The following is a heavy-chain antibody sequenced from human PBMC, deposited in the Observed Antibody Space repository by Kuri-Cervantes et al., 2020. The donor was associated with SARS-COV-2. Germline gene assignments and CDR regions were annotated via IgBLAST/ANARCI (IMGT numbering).Heavy chain of an antibody. D-gene: IGHD1-26*01. J-gene: IGHJ4*02. Sequence: ASVKVSCKASGYTFTSYAMHWVRQAPGQRLEWMGWINAGNGNTKYSQKFQGRVTITRDTSASTAYMELSSLRSEDTAVYYCARGGSYYLDEYYFDYWGQGTLVTVSS. V-gene: IGHV1-3*01. CDR1: GYTFTSYA. CDR3: ARGGSYYLDEYYFDY. CDR2: INAGNGNT.